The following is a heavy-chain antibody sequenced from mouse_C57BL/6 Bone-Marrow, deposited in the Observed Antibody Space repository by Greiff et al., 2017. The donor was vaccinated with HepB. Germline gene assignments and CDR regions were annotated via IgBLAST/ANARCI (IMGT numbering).Heavy chain of an antibody. V-gene: IGHV1-63*01. CDR3: ARWSATVVAPDYFDY. CDR1: GYTFTNYW. D-gene: IGHD1-1*01. J-gene: IGHJ2*01. Sequence: VQLQQSGAELVRPGTSVKMSCKASGYTFTNYWIGWAKQRPGHGLEWIGDIYPGGGYTNYNEKFKGKATLTADKSSSTAYMQISSLTSEDSAIYYCARWSATVVAPDYFDYWDQGTTLTVSS. CDR2: IYPGGGYT.